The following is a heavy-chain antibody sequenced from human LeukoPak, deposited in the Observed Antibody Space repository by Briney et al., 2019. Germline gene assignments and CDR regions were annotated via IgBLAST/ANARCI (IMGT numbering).Heavy chain of an antibody. J-gene: IGHJ5*02. CDR2: TYYSGST. V-gene: IGHV4-30-4*01. Sequence: SQTLSLTCTVSGGSISSGDYYWSWIRQPPGKGLEWIAYTYYSGSTYYNPSLKSRVTMSADTSKNQLSLKLSSVTAADTAVYYCARPYYYDSRIDPWGQGILVTVSS. CDR3: ARPYYYDSRIDP. D-gene: IGHD3-22*01. CDR1: GGSISSGDYY.